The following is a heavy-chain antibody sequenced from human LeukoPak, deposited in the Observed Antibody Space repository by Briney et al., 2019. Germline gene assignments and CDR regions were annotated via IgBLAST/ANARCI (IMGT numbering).Heavy chain of an antibody. Sequence: GGSLRLSCAASGFTFSSYSMNWVRQAPGKGLEWVSSISSSSSYIYYADSVKGRFTISRDNAKNSLYLQMNSLRAEDTAVYYCARDLLAYCDILTGYDGMDVWGKGTTVTVSS. CDR1: GFTFSSYS. CDR2: ISSSSSYI. V-gene: IGHV3-21*01. D-gene: IGHD3-9*01. CDR3: ARDLLAYCDILTGYDGMDV. J-gene: IGHJ6*04.